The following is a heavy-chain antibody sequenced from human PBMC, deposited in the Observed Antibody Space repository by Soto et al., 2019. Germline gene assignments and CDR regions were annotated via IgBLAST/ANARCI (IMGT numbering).Heavy chain of an antibody. CDR1: GFTFSSYG. CDR2: ISYDGSNK. Sequence: PGRSLRLSCAASGFTFSSYGMHWVRQAPGKGLEWVAVISYDGSNKYYADSVKGRFTISRDNSKNTLYLQMNSLRAEDTAVYYCAKDQHYYYYGMDVWGQGTTVTVSS. CDR3: AKDQHYYYYGMDV. V-gene: IGHV3-30*18. J-gene: IGHJ6*02.